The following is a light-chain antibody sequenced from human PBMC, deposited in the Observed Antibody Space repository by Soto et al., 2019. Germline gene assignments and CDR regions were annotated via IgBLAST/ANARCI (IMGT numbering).Light chain of an antibody. Sequence: EIVLTQSPGTLSLSPGERVTLSCRASQSVSRGYLAWYQQKPGQAPRLLIYGTSSRATGIPDRFSASGSGTDFTLTISRLEPEDFALYYCQQYDRAPPITFGLGTRLEI. CDR1: QSVSRGY. CDR3: QQYDRAPPIT. J-gene: IGKJ5*01. V-gene: IGKV3-20*01. CDR2: GTS.